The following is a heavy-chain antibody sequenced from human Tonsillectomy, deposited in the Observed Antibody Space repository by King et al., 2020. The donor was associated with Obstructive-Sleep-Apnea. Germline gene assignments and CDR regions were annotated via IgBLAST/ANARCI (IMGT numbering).Heavy chain of an antibody. CDR3: ARQGWDSSGYYSSHFDY. D-gene: IGHD3-22*01. CDR1: GYTFTSHY. Sequence: VQLVESGAEVKKPGASVKVSCKASGYTFTSHYLHWVRQAPGQGLEWMGIFNPSGVSTSYAQKFQGRVTMTRDTSTSTVYMELSSLRSEDTAVYYCARQGWDSSGYYSSHFDYWGQGTLVTVSS. V-gene: IGHV1-46*01. J-gene: IGHJ4*02. CDR2: FNPSGVST.